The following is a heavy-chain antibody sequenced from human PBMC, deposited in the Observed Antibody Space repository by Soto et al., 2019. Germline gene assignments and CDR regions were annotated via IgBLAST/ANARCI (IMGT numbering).Heavy chain of an antibody. V-gene: IGHV1-58*02. CDR3: AARSGWYGGAFDI. Sequence: SVKVSCKASGFTFPSSAMQWVRQARGQRLEWIGWIVVGSGNTNYAQKFQERVTITRDMSTSTAYMELSSLRSEDTAVYYCAARSGWYGGAFDIWGQGTMVTVSS. J-gene: IGHJ3*02. CDR2: IVVGSGNT. CDR1: GFTFPSSA. D-gene: IGHD6-19*01.